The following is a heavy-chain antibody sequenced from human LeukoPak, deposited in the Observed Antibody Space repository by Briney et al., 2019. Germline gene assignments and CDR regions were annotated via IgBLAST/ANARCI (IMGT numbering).Heavy chain of an antibody. Sequence: PGRSLRLSCAASGFTFSTYAMSWVRQAPGKGLEWVSGMGGSDSVAYYADSVKGRFTISRDNSKNTLYLQMNSLRAEDTAVYYCAKWPDYGSGSSLDYWGQGTLVTVSS. CDR2: MGGSDSVA. D-gene: IGHD3-10*01. V-gene: IGHV3-23*01. J-gene: IGHJ4*02. CDR1: GFTFSTYA. CDR3: AKWPDYGSGSSLDY.